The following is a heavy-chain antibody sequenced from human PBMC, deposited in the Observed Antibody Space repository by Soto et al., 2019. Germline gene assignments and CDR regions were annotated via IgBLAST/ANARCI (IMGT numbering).Heavy chain of an antibody. V-gene: IGHV4-34*01. CDR1: GGSFSGYY. CDR3: AGHYYDILTGYYGMDV. D-gene: IGHD3-9*01. J-gene: IGHJ6*02. Sequence: SETLSLTCAVYGGSFSGYYWSWIRQPPGKGLEWIGEINHSGSTNYNPSLKSRVTISVDTSKNQFSLKLSSVTAADTAVYYCAGHYYDILTGYYGMDVWGQGTTVTVSS. CDR2: INHSGST.